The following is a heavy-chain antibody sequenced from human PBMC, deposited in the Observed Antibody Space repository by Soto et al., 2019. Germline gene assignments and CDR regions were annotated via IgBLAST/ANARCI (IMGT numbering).Heavy chain of an antibody. V-gene: IGHV1-18*01. CDR2: ISTYNGNT. CDR1: GYTFTSNG. D-gene: IGHD4-17*01. Sequence: QVQLVQSGAEVKKPGTSVKVSCKASGYTFTSNGISWVRQAPGQGLEWMGWISTYNGNTNYAQKLQGRVTMTRDTSTSIAYMELRDLRSDEPAVYYWARDGYGDYGYWGQGSLVTVSS. J-gene: IGHJ4*02. CDR3: ARDGYGDYGY.